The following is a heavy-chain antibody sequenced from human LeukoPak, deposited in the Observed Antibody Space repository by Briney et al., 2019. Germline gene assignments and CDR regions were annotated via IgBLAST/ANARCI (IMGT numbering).Heavy chain of an antibody. Sequence: ASVKVSCKASGYTFTGYYMHWVRQAPGQGLEWMGWINPNSGGTNYAQKFQGRVTMTRDTSISTAYRELSRLRSDDTAVYYCARYFYSGSYPMFDYWGQGTLVTVSS. CDR2: INPNSGGT. CDR3: ARYFYSGSYPMFDY. V-gene: IGHV1-2*02. D-gene: IGHD1-26*01. J-gene: IGHJ4*02. CDR1: GYTFTGYY.